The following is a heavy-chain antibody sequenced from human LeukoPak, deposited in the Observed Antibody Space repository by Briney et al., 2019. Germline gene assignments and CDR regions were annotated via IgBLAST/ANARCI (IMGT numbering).Heavy chain of an antibody. CDR2: TWYDGSSK. J-gene: IGHJ4*02. Sequence: GRSLRLSCAASGFPFSSYGMHWVRQAPGKGLEWVALTWYDGSSKYYADSVKGRFTISRDNSKNTLYLQMNSLRAEDTAVYYCARYYGDSYYFDYRGQGTLVTVSS. CDR3: ARYYGDSYYFDY. D-gene: IGHD4-17*01. V-gene: IGHV3-33*01. CDR1: GFPFSSYG.